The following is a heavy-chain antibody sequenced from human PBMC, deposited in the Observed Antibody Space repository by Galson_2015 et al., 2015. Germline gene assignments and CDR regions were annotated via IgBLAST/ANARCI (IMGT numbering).Heavy chain of an antibody. Sequence: SLRLSCAASGFTFSNYAMHWVRQAPGKGLEWVAVITHDGSNKHYADSVKGRFTIPRDNSKNTLYLQVNSLRAEDTAVFYCARDPPVYGGDYGCYFDLWGRGTLVTVSS. CDR2: ITHDGSNK. J-gene: IGHJ2*01. D-gene: IGHD4-23*01. CDR3: ARDPPVYGGDYGCYFDL. CDR1: GFTFSNYA. V-gene: IGHV3-30*04.